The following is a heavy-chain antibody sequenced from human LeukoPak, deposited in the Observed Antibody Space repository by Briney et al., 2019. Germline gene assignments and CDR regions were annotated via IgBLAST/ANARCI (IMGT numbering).Heavy chain of an antibody. CDR2: ISGSGGST. J-gene: IGHJ4*02. CDR1: GFTFSSYA. V-gene: IGHV3-23*01. Sequence: GGSLRLSCAASGFTFSSYAMSWVRQAPGEGLGWVSAISGSGGSTYYADSVKGRFTISRDNSKNTLYLQMNSLRAEDTAVYYCARKGGAGTEPYYFDYWGQGTLVTVSS. D-gene: IGHD6-13*01. CDR3: ARKGGAGTEPYYFDY.